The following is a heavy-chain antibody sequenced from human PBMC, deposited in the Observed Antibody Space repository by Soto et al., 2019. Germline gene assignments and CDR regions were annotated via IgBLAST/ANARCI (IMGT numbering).Heavy chain of an antibody. CDR2: MNPNSGNT. CDR1: GYTFTSYD. D-gene: IGHD6-6*01. CDR3: ARGPARPTLNWFDP. J-gene: IGHJ5*02. V-gene: IGHV1-8*01. Sequence: GASVKVSCKASGYTFTSYDINRVRQATGQGLEWMGWMNPNSGNTEYAQKFQGRVTMTSNTSISTAYMELSSLGSEDTAVSYCARGPARPTLNWFDPWG.